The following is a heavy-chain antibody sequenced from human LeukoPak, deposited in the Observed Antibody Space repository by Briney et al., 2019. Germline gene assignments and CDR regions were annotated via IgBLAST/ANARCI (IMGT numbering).Heavy chain of an antibody. J-gene: IGHJ5*02. V-gene: IGHV4-39*07. CDR3: ARGRGFDP. CDR2: IYFSGST. CDR1: GGSISYSNSY. Sequence: SETLSLTCTVSGGSISYSNSYWGWIRQPPGKGLEWIGNIYFSGSTYYKQSLKSRVTISVDTSKNQFSLKLRSVTAADTAVYYCARGRGFDPWGQGTLVTVSS.